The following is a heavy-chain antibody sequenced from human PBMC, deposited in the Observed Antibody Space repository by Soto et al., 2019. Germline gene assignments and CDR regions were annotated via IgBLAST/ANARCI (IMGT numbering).Heavy chain of an antibody. Sequence: ASVKVSFKASGYTFTSYDINWVRQATGQGLEWMGWMNPNSGNTGYAQKFQGRVTMTRNTSISTAYMELSSLRSEDTAVYYCARGGPYYDSSGYSYRHWGQGTLVTVSS. V-gene: IGHV1-8*01. CDR2: MNPNSGNT. CDR1: GYTFTSYD. J-gene: IGHJ4*02. D-gene: IGHD3-22*01. CDR3: ARGGPYYDSSGYSYRH.